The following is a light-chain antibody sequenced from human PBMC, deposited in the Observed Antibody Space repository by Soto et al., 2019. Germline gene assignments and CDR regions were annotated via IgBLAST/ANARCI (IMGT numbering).Light chain of an antibody. Sequence: QSALTQPASVSGSPGQSITISCSGSSSDIGGYNYVSWYQQHPGKAPKLMIYEVSNRPSGVSNRFSGSKSGNTASLTISGLQAEDEADYYCCSYTSSNTLIFAAGTKATV. CDR3: CSYTSSNTLI. CDR2: EVS. CDR1: SSDIGGYNY. V-gene: IGLV2-14*01. J-gene: IGLJ1*01.